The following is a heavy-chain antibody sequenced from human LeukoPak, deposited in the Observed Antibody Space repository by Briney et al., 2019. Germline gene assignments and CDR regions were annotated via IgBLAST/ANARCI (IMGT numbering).Heavy chain of an antibody. Sequence: GGSLRLSCAASGFTFADYGMSWVRQAPGKGLEWVSGINWNGGSTGYADSVKGRFTISRDNAKNSLYLQMNSLRAEDTALYYCARGYSDCSSTSCSPDYWGQGTLVTVSS. CDR3: ARGYSDCSSTSCSPDY. J-gene: IGHJ4*02. CDR2: INWNGGST. V-gene: IGHV3-20*04. CDR1: GFTFADYG. D-gene: IGHD2-2*01.